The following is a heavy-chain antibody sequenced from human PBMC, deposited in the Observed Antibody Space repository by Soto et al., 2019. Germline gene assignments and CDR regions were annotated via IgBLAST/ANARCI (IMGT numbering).Heavy chain of an antibody. V-gene: IGHV6-1*01. D-gene: IGHD1-26*01. CDR1: GDSVSSNSAA. CDR2: TYYRSKWYN. Sequence: QSLSLTCAISGDSVSSNSAAWNWIRQSPSRGLEWLGRTYYRSKWYNEYAVSVKSRITIKPDTSKNQFSLQLNSVIPEDTAVYYCAGMQDGALAYWGQGTLVTVSS. CDR3: AGMQDGALAY. J-gene: IGHJ4*02.